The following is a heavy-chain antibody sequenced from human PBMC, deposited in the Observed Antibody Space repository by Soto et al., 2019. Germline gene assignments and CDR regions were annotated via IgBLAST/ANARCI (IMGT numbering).Heavy chain of an antibody. Sequence: EVQLVESGGGLVKPGGSLRLSCAASGFTFSSYSMNWVRQAPGKGLEWVSSISSSSSYIYYADSVKGRFTISRDNAKNSLYLQMNSLRAEDTAVYYCARGYSGYGSYWYIDLWGRGTLVTVSS. CDR3: ARGYSGYGSYWYIDL. V-gene: IGHV3-21*01. D-gene: IGHD5-12*01. CDR1: GFTFSSYS. CDR2: ISSSSSYI. J-gene: IGHJ2*01.